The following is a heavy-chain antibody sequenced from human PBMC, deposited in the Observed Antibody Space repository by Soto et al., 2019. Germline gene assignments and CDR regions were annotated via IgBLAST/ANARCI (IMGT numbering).Heavy chain of an antibody. Sequence: QAQVVQSGAEVRKPGSSVKLSCKASEGTFNSYAIAWVRQAPGQGLEWMGGIIPYYNTLNYAQKFQDRVPITADDSTNTVYMELSSLRSDDTAVYFCASGASRWYPYFVDSWAQGTLVTVSS. D-gene: IGHD6-13*01. CDR3: ASGASRWYPYFVDS. CDR1: EGTFNSYA. CDR2: IIPYYNTL. V-gene: IGHV1-69*01. J-gene: IGHJ4*02.